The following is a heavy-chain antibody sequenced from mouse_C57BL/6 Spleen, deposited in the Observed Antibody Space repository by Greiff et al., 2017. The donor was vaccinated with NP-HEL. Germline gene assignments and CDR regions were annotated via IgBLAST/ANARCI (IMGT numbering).Heavy chain of an antibody. D-gene: IGHD1-1*01. CDR3: ARGRNLLLREGFDY. CDR1: GYTFTSYN. J-gene: IGHJ2*01. CDR2: IYPGNGDT. Sequence: LQQSGAELVRPGASVKMSCKASGYTFTSYNMHWVKQTPRQGLEWIGAIYPGNGDTSYNQKFKGKATLTVDKSSSTAYMQLSSLTSEDSAVYFCARGRNLLLREGFDYWGQGTTLTVSS. V-gene: IGHV1-12*01.